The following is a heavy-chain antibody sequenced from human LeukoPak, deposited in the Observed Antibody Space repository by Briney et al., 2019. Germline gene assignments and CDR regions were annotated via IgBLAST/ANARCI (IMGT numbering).Heavy chain of an antibody. CDR1: GGSISSTSYY. V-gene: IGHV4-39*07. J-gene: IGHJ4*02. CDR3: AGGRGGYSSGWYVGY. Sequence: SETLSLTCTVSGGSISSTSYYWGWIRQPPGKGLEWIGSIYYSGSTYYNPSLKSRVTISVDTSKNQFSLKLSSVTAADTAVYYCAGGRGGYSSGWYVGYWGQGTLVTVSS. CDR2: IYYSGST. D-gene: IGHD6-19*01.